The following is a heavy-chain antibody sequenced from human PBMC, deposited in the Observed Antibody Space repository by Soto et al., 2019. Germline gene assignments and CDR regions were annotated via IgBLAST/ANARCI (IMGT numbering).Heavy chain of an antibody. J-gene: IGHJ4*02. CDR3: ATYTVGEGGRGY. V-gene: IGHV4-4*09. D-gene: IGHD3-16*01. CDR1: GGSMRGQH. Sequence: QVQLQESGPGLVKPSETLSLTCTVSGGSMRGQHWSWIRQPPGKGLEWIGHHSDSTNYNPSLKSRITISTDASKNQFPRKLSSVTAADTAVYYCATYTVGEGGRGYWGQGTLVTVSS. CDR2: HHSDST.